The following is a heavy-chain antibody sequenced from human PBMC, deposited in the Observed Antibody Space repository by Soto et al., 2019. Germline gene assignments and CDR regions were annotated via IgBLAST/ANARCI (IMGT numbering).Heavy chain of an antibody. Sequence: ASVKVSCKASGYTFTSYGISWVRQAPGQGLEWMGWISACNGNTKYSQKFQGRVTITRDTSASTAYMELSSLRSEDTAVHYCARSIVVVTALDYWGQGTLVTVSS. V-gene: IGHV1-18*01. CDR1: GYTFTSYG. CDR3: ARSIVVVTALDY. D-gene: IGHD2-21*02. J-gene: IGHJ4*02. CDR2: ISACNGNT.